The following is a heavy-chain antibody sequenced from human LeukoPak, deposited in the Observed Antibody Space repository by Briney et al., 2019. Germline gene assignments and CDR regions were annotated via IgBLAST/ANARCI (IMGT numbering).Heavy chain of an antibody. V-gene: IGHV4-59*01. J-gene: IGHJ6*02. D-gene: IGHD1-1*01. Sequence: ETLSLTCTVSGGSISSYYWSWIRQPPGKGLEWIGYIYYSESTKYNPSLKQRLTITVNTPNNQFPQKQISVTAADDAVFYCARDTSSRIDYYYYGMDVWGQGTTVTVSS. CDR3: ARDTSSRIDYYYYGMDV. CDR2: IYYSEST. CDR1: GGSISSYY.